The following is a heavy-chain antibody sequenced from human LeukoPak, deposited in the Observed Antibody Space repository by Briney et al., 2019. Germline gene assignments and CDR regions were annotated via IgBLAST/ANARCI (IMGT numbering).Heavy chain of an antibody. V-gene: IGHV4-34*01. CDR2: INHGGRT. J-gene: IGHJ5*02. Sequence: PSETLSLTCVVSGGSFSGYYWSWIRQPPGKGVEWIGEINHGGRTNYSPSLKSRVTISVDTSKNQFSLNLSSVTAADTAVYYCARGLELGYCSGASCYIWFDPWGQGTLVTVSS. D-gene: IGHD2-2*02. CDR3: ARGLELGYCSGASCYIWFDP. CDR1: GGSFSGYY.